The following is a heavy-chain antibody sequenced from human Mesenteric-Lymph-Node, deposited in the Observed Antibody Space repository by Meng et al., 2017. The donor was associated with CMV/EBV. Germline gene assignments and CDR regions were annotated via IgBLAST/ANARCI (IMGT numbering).Heavy chain of an antibody. CDR3: ARGSSYDILTGYFDY. Sequence: QVELHQWGAGLLKPSETLSFPCAVYGGSFSGYYWNWIRQSPEKGLEWIGEINHSGSTTYNPSFTSRIIISVDTSTNQISLNMSSVTAADTAVYYCARGSSYDILTGYFDYWGQGALVTVSS. D-gene: IGHD3-9*01. J-gene: IGHJ4*02. CDR2: INHSGST. CDR1: GGSFSGYY. V-gene: IGHV4-34*01.